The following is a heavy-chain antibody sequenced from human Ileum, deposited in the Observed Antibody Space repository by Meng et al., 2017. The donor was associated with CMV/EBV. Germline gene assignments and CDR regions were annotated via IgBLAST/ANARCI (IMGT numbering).Heavy chain of an antibody. J-gene: IGHJ6*02. V-gene: IGHV4-59*01. Sequence: ESLKISCTVSGGSISSYYWSWIRQPPGKGLEWIGYIYYSGSTNYNPSLKSRVTISVDTSKNQFSLKLSSVTAADTAVYYCARGVAAADVWGQGTTVTVSS. CDR3: ARGVAAADV. CDR1: GGSISSYY. CDR2: IYYSGST. D-gene: IGHD6-13*01.